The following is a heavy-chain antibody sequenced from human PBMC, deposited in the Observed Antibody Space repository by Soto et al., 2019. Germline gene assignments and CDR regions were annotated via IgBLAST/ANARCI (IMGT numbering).Heavy chain of an antibody. CDR2: FDPSGGST. D-gene: IGHD3-22*01. J-gene: IGHJ3*01. V-gene: IGHV1-46*01. CDR3: ATVYFDSSGYASGDAFAF. Sequence: SGKVSWKASGYTLLSYYLYWAREASGQGLEWMGMFDPSGGSTRFAQNFQDRVTMTSETSTSTVYMELSSLRSEDTAVYYCATVYFDSSGYASGDAFAFWGQGTLVTVSS. CDR1: GYTLLSYY.